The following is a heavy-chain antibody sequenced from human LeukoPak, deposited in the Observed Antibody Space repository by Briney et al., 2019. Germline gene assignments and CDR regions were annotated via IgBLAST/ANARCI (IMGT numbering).Heavy chain of an antibody. CDR2: IKEDGSDT. Sequence: PGGSLRLSCAASGFTFSTYWMSWIRQAPGKGLEWVAHIKEDGSDTYYADSVKGRFTISRDNSKNTLYLQMNSLRAEDTAVYYCAKDLGRLWELLTLGGYFDYWGQGTLVTVSS. CDR1: GFTFSTYW. J-gene: IGHJ4*02. V-gene: IGHV3-7*03. CDR3: AKDLGRLWELLTLGGYFDY. D-gene: IGHD1-26*01.